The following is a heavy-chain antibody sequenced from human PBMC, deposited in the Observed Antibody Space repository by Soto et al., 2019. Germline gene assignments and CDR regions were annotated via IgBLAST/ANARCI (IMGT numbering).Heavy chain of an antibody. CDR2: IIPIIGTA. V-gene: IGHV1-69*13. Sequence: SVKVSCKASGGTFSSYGISWVRQAPGQGLEWMGGIIPIIGTANYAQKFQGRVTITADESTSTAYMELSSLRSEDTAVYYCARGIAVAGPRFDYWGQGTLVTVSS. CDR1: GGTFSSYG. J-gene: IGHJ4*02. D-gene: IGHD6-19*01. CDR3: ARGIAVAGPRFDY.